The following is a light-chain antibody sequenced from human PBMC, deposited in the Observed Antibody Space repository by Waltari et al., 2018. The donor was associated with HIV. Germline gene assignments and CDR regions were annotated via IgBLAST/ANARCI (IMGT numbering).Light chain of an antibody. J-gene: IGKJ3*01. CDR2: DAS. V-gene: IGKV1-33*01. CDR3: QQYDNLPFT. CDR1: QDISNY. Sequence: DIQMTQSPSSLSAFVGDRVTITCQASQDISNYLNWYQQKPGKAPKLLIDDASNLETGVPSRFSGSGSWTDFTFTISSLQPEDIATYYCQQYDNLPFTFGPGTKVDIK.